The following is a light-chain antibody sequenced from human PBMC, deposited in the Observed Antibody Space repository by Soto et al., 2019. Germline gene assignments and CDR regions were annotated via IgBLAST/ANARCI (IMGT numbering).Light chain of an antibody. J-gene: IGLJ2*01. CDR1: SSNIGAGYD. CDR2: ANN. CDR3: QSYDSALSAVV. Sequence: QSVLTQPPSVSGAPGQSVAISCTGSSSNIGAGYDVHWYQELPGRAPKLLIYANNIRPSGVPDRFSGSKSGTSASLAITGLQAEDEADYYCQSYDSALSAVVFGGGTKLTVL. V-gene: IGLV1-40*01.